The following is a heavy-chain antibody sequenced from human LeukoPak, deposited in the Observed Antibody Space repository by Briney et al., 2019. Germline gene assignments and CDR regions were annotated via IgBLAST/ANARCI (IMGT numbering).Heavy chain of an antibody. CDR2: ISYDGSNT. D-gene: IGHD3-10*01. CDR1: GFTFSSYA. CDR3: AKDRSILMDAFDI. Sequence: PGGSLRLSCAASGFTFSSYAMHWVRQAPGKGLDWVAVISYDGSNTYYADSVKGRFTISRDKSKNTVYLQMNSLRAEDTAVYYCAKDRSILMDAFDIWGQGTMVTVSS. J-gene: IGHJ3*02. V-gene: IGHV3-30-3*01.